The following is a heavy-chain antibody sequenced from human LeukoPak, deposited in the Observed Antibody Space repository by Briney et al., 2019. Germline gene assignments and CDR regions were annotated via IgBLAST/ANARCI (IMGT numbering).Heavy chain of an antibody. Sequence: GGSLRLSCAASGFTFSSYGMHWVRQAPGKGLEWVAFIRYDGSNKYYADSVKGRFTISRDNSKNTLFLQMSSLRAEDTAVYYCAKDLGGGNALFDYWGQGTLVTVSS. J-gene: IGHJ4*02. V-gene: IGHV3-30*02. D-gene: IGHD4-23*01. CDR3: AKDLGGGNALFDY. CDR2: IRYDGSNK. CDR1: GFTFSSYG.